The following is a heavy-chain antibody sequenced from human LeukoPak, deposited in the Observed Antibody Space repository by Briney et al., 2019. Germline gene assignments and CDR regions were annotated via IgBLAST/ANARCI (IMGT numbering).Heavy chain of an antibody. V-gene: IGHV4-61*02. J-gene: IGHJ6*03. CDR2: IYISGST. D-gene: IGHD2-2*02. CDR1: GGSISSGSYY. CDR3: ARVGYCSSTSCYNMDV. Sequence: PSQTLSLTCTVSGGSISSGSYYWSWIRQPAGKGLEWIGRIYISGSTNYNPSLKSRVTISVDTSKNQFSLKLSSVTAADTAVYYCARVGYCSSTSCYNMDVWGKGTTVTVSS.